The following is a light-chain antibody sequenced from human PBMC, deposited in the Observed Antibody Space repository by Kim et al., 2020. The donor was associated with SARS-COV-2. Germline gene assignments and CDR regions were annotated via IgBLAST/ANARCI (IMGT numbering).Light chain of an antibody. Sequence: KTVAISRTRSSGSIASSYVQWYQQRPASAPTTVIYEENQRPSGVPDRFSGSIDSSSNSASLTISGLKTEDEADYYCQSYDSSNPWVFGGGTQLTVL. CDR3: QSYDSSNPWV. CDR2: EEN. J-gene: IGLJ3*02. V-gene: IGLV6-57*03. CDR1: SGSIASSY.